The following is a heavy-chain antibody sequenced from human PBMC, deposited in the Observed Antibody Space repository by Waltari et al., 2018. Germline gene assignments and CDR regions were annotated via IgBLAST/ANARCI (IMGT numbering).Heavy chain of an antibody. CDR1: GGSISSGSYY. CDR3: ARDPPQLADAFDI. V-gene: IGHV4-61*02. J-gene: IGHJ3*02. Sequence: QVQLQESGPGLVKPSETLSLTCSVSGGSISSGSYYWTWIRQPAGKGLEWIGRSYTSGGSNYNPARRSRRAISVDTSNDQFSLKRGSVTAADTAVYYCARDPPQLADAFDIWGQGTMVTVSS. CDR2: SYTSGGS. D-gene: IGHD3-10*01.